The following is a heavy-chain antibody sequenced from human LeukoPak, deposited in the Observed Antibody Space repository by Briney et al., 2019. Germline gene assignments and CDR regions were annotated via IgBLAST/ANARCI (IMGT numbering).Heavy chain of an antibody. CDR3: ARVEGVRIAAAGY. D-gene: IGHD6-13*01. CDR2: INPNSGGT. V-gene: IGHV1-2*02. Sequence: ASVKVSCKASGYTFTGYYMHWVRQAPGQGLEWMGWINPNSGGTNYAQKFQGRVTMTRDTSISTAYMELSRLRSDDTAVYYCARVEGVRIAAAGYWGQGTLVTVSS. J-gene: IGHJ4*02. CDR1: GYTFTGYY.